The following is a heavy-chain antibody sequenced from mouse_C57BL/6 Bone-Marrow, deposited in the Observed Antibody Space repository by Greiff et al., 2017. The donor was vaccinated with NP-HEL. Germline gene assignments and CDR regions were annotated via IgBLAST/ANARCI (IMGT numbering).Heavy chain of an antibody. CDR3: ARGGDYDGAWFAY. V-gene: IGHV1-61*01. J-gene: IGHJ3*01. CDR1: GYTFTSYW. Sequence: QVQLQQPGAELVRPGSSVKLSCKASGYTFTSYWMDWVKPRPGQGLEWIGNIYPSDSETHYNQKFKDKATLTVDKSSSTAYMQLSSLTSEDSAVYYCARGGDYDGAWFAYWGQGTLVTVSA. D-gene: IGHD2-4*01. CDR2: IYPSDSET.